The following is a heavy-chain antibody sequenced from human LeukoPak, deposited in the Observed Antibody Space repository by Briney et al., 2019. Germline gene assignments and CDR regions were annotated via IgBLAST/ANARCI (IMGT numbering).Heavy chain of an antibody. CDR1: GGSISSGGYS. D-gene: IGHD3-10*01. V-gene: IGHV4-30-2*01. Sequence: PSQTLSLTCAVSGGSISSGGYSWSWIRQPPGKGLEWIGYIYHSGSTYCNPSLKSRVTISVDRSKNQFSLKLSSVTAADTAVYYCARSDITMVRGVPQKGWFDPWGQGTLVTVSS. CDR3: ARSDITMVRGVPQKGWFDP. J-gene: IGHJ5*02. CDR2: IYHSGST.